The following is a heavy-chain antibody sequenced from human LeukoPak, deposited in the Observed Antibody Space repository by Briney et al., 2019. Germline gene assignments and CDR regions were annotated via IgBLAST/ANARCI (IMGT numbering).Heavy chain of an antibody. CDR3: AKDQTISRGSYFYHTFDY. CDR1: LFTFSSYG. CDR2: ISLDGSNK. D-gene: IGHD1-26*01. V-gene: IGHV3-30*18. Sequence: PGRSLRLSCAASLFTFSSYGMHWVRQAPGKGLEWVAVISLDGSNKNYADSVKGRFTISRDNSKNTLYLQMNSLRAEDTAVYYCAKDQTISRGSYFYHTFDYWGQGTLVTVSS. J-gene: IGHJ4*02.